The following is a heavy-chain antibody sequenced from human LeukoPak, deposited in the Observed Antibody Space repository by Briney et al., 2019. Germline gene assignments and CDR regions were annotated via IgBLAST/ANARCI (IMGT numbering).Heavy chain of an antibody. CDR3: AGDDYDFWSGYYIPPFDY. J-gene: IGHJ4*02. D-gene: IGHD3-3*01. Sequence: ASVKVSCKASGYTFTGYYMHWVRQAPGQGLEWMGWINPNSGGTNYAQKFQGRVTMTRDTSISTAYMELSRLRSDDTAVYYCAGDDYDFWSGYYIPPFDYWGQGTLATVSS. CDR2: INPNSGGT. V-gene: IGHV1-2*02. CDR1: GYTFTGYY.